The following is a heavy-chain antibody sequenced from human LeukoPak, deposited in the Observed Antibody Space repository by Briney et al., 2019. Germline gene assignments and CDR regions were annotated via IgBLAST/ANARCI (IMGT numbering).Heavy chain of an antibody. Sequence: GGSLRLSCAASGFTFSNYAMSWVRQAPGKGLEWVSAIGVNTYYTDSVKGRFTISRDNSKNTLYLQMNSLRAEDTAVYYCAKDTTGTTVSDYWAREPWSPSPQ. J-gene: IGHJ4*02. V-gene: IGHV3-23*01. D-gene: IGHD1-1*01. CDR1: GFTFSNYA. CDR2: IGVNT. CDR3: AKDTTGTTVSDY.